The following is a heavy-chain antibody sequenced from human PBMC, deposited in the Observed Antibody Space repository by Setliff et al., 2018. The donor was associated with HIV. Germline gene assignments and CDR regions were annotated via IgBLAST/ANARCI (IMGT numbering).Heavy chain of an antibody. CDR2: IYTSGST. CDR3: ARHLHPRYGMDV. Sequence: NPSETLSLTCVVSGGSISRSYWSWIRQPPGKGLEWIGYIYTSGSTNYNPSLKSRVTISADTSKNQFSLQLRSVTAADTAVYYCARHLHPRYGMDVWGQGTTVTVSS. J-gene: IGHJ6*02. V-gene: IGHV4-4*09. CDR1: GGSISRSY.